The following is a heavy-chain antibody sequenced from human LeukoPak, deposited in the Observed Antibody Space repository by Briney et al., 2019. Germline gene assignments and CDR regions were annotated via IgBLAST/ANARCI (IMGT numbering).Heavy chain of an antibody. D-gene: IGHD2-2*01. V-gene: IGHV3-23*01. CDR3: ARQSDEKTTAAAYSIDI. CDR1: RFTFSTYA. J-gene: IGHJ3*02. Sequence: GGSLRLSCAASRFTFSTYAMTWVRQAPGKGLEWVSSISPRGDYIYYADSVKGRFTFSRDNSKNTLFLQMNSLRAEDTAKYYCARQSDEKTTAAAYSIDIWGQGTMVTVSS. CDR2: ISPRGDYI.